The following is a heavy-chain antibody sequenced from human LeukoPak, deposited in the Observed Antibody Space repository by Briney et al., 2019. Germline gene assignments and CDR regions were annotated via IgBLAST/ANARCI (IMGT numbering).Heavy chain of an antibody. CDR3: ARSHYYDSSGYSGANDF. J-gene: IGHJ4*02. Sequence: PSETLSLTCTVSGGSISSGDYYWSWIRQSPGKGLEWIGYIYYSGSTYYNPSLKSRVTISVDMSKNQFSLKLSSVTAADTAVYYCARSHYYDSSGYSGANDFWGRGTLVTVSS. V-gene: IGHV4-30-4*01. CDR1: GGSISSGDYY. CDR2: IYYSGST. D-gene: IGHD3-22*01.